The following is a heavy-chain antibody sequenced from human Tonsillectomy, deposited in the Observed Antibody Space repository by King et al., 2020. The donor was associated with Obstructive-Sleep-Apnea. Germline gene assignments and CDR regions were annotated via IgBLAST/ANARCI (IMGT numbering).Heavy chain of an antibody. Sequence: QVQLQESGPGLVKPSETLSLTCTVSGGSITSYYWSWIRQPPGKGLEWIGYIYYTGSTNYNPSLKSRVTISVDTSKKQFSLKLSSVTAADTAVYYCAGSYYKSVDYWGQGTLVTVSS. CDR2: IYYTGST. V-gene: IGHV4-59*08. D-gene: IGHD3-10*01. CDR1: GGSITSYY. CDR3: AGSYYKSVDY. J-gene: IGHJ4*02.